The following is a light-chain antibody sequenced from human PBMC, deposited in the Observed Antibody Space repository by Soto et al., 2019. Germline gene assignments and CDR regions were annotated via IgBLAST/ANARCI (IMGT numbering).Light chain of an antibody. CDR2: DAS. J-gene: IGKJ4*01. V-gene: IGKV3-11*01. Sequence: EIVLIQSPATLSLSPGERATLSCRASQSVSRYLAWYQQKPGQAPSLLIYDASNRATGIPARFSGSGSGTDFTLTISSLEPEDFAVYYCQQRSHWPPSFGGGTKVEIK. CDR1: QSVSRY. CDR3: QQRSHWPPS.